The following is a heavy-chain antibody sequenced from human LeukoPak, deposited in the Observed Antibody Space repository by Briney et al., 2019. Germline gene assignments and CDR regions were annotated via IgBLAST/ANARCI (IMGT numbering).Heavy chain of an antibody. J-gene: IGHJ5*02. V-gene: IGHV4-34*01. D-gene: IGHD6-13*01. CDR2: INHSGST. Sequence: KPSETLSLTCAVYGGSFSAYYWSWIRQPPGKGLEWIGEINHSGSTNYNPSLKSRVTMSVDTSRNQFSLKLNSVTAADTAVYYCARHSGIATTGFRFDPWGQGTLVTVSS. CDR1: GGSFSAYY. CDR3: ARHSGIATTGFRFDP.